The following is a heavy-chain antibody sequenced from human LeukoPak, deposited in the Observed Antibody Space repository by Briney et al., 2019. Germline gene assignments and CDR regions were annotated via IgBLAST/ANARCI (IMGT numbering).Heavy chain of an antibody. CDR2: ISAHNGDT. J-gene: IGHJ4*02. CDR1: GYTFTSYD. Sequence: ASVKVSCKASGYTFTSYDMHWVRQAPGQGLEWMGWISAHNGDTNYAQRLQGRVTMTTDTSTSTAYMELRSLRSDDTAVYYCARVKARSGSYSLDYWGQGTLVTVSS. CDR3: ARVKARSGSYSLDY. V-gene: IGHV1-18*04. D-gene: IGHD1-26*01.